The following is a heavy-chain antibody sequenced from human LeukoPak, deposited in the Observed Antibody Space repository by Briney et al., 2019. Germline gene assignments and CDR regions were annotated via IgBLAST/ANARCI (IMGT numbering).Heavy chain of an antibody. CDR3: ARDNSVGDIAWWFDP. CDR1: GYGFTSHY. D-gene: IGHD3-16*02. J-gene: IGHJ5*02. V-gene: IGHV1-46*01. CDR2: INPSGSST. Sequence: GASVKVSCKASGYGFTSHYMHWVRQAPGQGLEWMGLINPSGSSTLYAQKFRGRVTMTRDMSTTTDYMELSSLRSEDTAVYYCARDNSVGDIAWWFDPWGQGTLVTVSS.